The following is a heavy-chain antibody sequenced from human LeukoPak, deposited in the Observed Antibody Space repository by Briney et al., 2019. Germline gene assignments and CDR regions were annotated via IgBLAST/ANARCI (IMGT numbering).Heavy chain of an antibody. J-gene: IGHJ4*02. CDR3: ARESKIYVGDGYYLDS. D-gene: IGHD2-21*01. CDR1: GGSINNYY. CDR2: IYTTGGP. Sequence: SETLSFSCTVSGGSINNYYWSWIRQTAGKGLEWDGRIYTTGGPDYNPSLESRVSISVDTSKNQFSLNLRSVTAADTAVYYCARESKIYVGDGYYLDSWGRGTLITVSS. V-gene: IGHV4-4*07.